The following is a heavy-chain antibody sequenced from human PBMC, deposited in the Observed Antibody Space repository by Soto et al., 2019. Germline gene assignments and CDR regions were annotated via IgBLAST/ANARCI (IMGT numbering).Heavy chain of an antibody. CDR2: VSGSGSRR. Sequence: GGSLRLSCAASGLTFSGYAMSWVRQAPGKGLEWVSTVSGSGSRRYYADSVNGRFTISRDNSKNTLYLQMNSLRAEDTAVYYCAKGAHDSSRYYSWFDPWGQGTLVTVSS. V-gene: IGHV3-23*01. CDR1: GLTFSGYA. CDR3: AKGAHDSSRYYSWFDP. J-gene: IGHJ5*02. D-gene: IGHD3-22*01.